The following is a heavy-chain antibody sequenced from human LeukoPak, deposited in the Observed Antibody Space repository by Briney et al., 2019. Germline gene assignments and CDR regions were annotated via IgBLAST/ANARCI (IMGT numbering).Heavy chain of an antibody. V-gene: IGHV1-69*13. Sequence: SVKVSCKASGGTFSSYAISWVRQAPGQGLEWMGGIIPIFGTANYAQKFQGRVTITADESTSTAYMELSSLRSEDTAVYYCARAYCSSTSCYAFGRYYYGMDVWGQGTTVTVSS. D-gene: IGHD2-2*01. CDR2: IIPIFGTA. CDR3: ARAYCSSTSCYAFGRYYYGMDV. J-gene: IGHJ6*02. CDR1: GGTFSSYA.